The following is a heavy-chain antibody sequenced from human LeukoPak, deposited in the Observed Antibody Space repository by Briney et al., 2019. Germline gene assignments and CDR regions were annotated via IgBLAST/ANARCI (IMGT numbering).Heavy chain of an antibody. V-gene: IGHV4-59*08. J-gene: IGHJ6*02. Sequence: PSETLSLTCTVSGGSISSYYWSWIRQPPGKGLEWIGYIYYSGSTNYNPSLKSRVTISVDTSKNQFSLKLSSVTAADTAVYYCARHFGVSYYYYGMDAWGQGTTVTVSS. D-gene: IGHD3-10*01. CDR2: IYYSGST. CDR3: ARHFGVSYYYYGMDA. CDR1: GGSISSYY.